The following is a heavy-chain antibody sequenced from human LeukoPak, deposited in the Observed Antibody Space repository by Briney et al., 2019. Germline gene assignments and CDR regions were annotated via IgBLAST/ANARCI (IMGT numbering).Heavy chain of an antibody. Sequence: SETPSLTCAVYGGSFSGHYWSWIRQPPGKGLEWIGEINHSGSTNYNPSLKSRVTISVDTSKNQFSLKLSSVTAADTAVYYCARNYYDSSGYLPFDYWGQGTLVTVSS. CDR3: ARNYYDSSGYLPFDY. J-gene: IGHJ4*02. CDR1: GGSFSGHY. CDR2: INHSGST. V-gene: IGHV4-34*01. D-gene: IGHD3-22*01.